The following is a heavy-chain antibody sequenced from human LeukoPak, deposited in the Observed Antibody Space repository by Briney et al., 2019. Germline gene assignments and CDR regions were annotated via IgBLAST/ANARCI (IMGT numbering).Heavy chain of an antibody. CDR1: GFTFSSYA. J-gene: IGHJ6*02. Sequence: PGGSLRLSCAASGFTFSSYAMHWVRQAPGKGLEWVAVISYDGSNKYYADSVKGRFTISRDNSKNTLYLQMNSLRAEDTAVYYCARDLSTSSGYLLSSPDYYYYGMDVWGQGTTVTVSS. CDR3: ARDLSTSSGYLLSSPDYYYYGMDV. D-gene: IGHD3-22*01. CDR2: ISYDGSNK. V-gene: IGHV3-30-3*01.